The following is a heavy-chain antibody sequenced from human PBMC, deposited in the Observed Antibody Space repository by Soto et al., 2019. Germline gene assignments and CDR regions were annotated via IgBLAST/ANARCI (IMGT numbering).Heavy chain of an antibody. D-gene: IGHD2-15*01. CDR3: ARLGAGYCSGGSCYSRPPFDP. CDR1: GGSISSYY. V-gene: IGHV4-59*08. Sequence: QVQLQESGPGLVKPSETLSLTCTVSGGSISSYYWSWIRQPPGKGLEWIGYIYYSGSTNYNPSLKSRVTISVDTSKNQFSLKLSSVTAADTAVYYCARLGAGYCSGGSCYSRPPFDPWSQGTLVTVSS. J-gene: IGHJ5*02. CDR2: IYYSGST.